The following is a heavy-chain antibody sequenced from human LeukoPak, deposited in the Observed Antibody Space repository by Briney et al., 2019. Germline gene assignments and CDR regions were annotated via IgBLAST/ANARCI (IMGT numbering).Heavy chain of an antibody. V-gene: IGHV1-3*01. CDR1: GYTFTSYA. Sequence: ASVKVSCKASGYTFTSYAMHWLRQSPGQRLELMGWINAGNGNTKYSQKFQGRVTITRDSSASTAYMELSGLRSEDTAVYYCARRSYDILTGYYTLDYWGQGTLVTVSS. CDR2: INAGNGNT. D-gene: IGHD3-9*01. CDR3: ARRSYDILTGYYTLDY. J-gene: IGHJ4*02.